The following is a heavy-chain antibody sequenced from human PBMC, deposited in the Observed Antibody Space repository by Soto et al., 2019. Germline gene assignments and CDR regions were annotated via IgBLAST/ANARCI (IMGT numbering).Heavy chain of an antibody. V-gene: IGHV4-34*01. CDR1: GGSFSGYY. CDR2: INHSGST. Sequence: SETLSLTCAVYGGSFSGYYWSWIRQPPGKGLEWIGEINHSGSTNYNPSLKSRVTISVDTSKNQFSLKLSSVTAADTAVYYCARGPLVVPAAMNYYMDVWGKGTTVTVSS. D-gene: IGHD2-2*01. CDR3: ARGPLVVPAAMNYYMDV. J-gene: IGHJ6*03.